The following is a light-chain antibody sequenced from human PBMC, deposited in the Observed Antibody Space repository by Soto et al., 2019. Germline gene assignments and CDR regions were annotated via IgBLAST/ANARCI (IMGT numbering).Light chain of an antibody. CDR1: QTVRNNY. CDR3: QQLNSYPIT. Sequence: EFVLTQSPGTLSLSPGERATLSCRASQTVRNNYLAWYQQKPGQAPRLLIYDASSRATGIPDRFSGSGSGTDFTLTISSLQPEDFATYYCQQLNSYPITFGQGTRLEI. V-gene: IGKV3D-20*02. J-gene: IGKJ5*01. CDR2: DAS.